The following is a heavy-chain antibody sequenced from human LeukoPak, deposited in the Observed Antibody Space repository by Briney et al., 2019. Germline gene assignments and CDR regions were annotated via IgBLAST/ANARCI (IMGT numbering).Heavy chain of an antibody. D-gene: IGHD3-9*01. Sequence: PSETLSLTCTVSGGSISSYYWSWIRQPPGKGLEWIGYIYYSGSTNYNPSLKSRVTISVDTSKNQFSLKLSSVTAADTAVYYCARGPRSYYDILFDYWGQGTLVTVSS. J-gene: IGHJ4*02. CDR1: GGSISSYY. V-gene: IGHV4-59*01. CDR2: IYYSGST. CDR3: ARGPRSYYDILFDY.